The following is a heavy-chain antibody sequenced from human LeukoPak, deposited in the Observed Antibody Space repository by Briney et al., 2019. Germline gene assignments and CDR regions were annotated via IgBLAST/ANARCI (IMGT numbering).Heavy chain of an antibody. J-gene: IGHJ5*02. D-gene: IGHD3-10*01. CDR1: GFTFSSYW. CDR3: ARVALSQGLDA. CDR2: LNSDGSST. Sequence: GGSLRLSCAASGFTFSSYWMHWVRQAPGKGLVWASRLNSDGSSTVYADSVKGRFTISRDNAENKLYLQMNSLRVEDTAVYYCARVALSQGLDAWGQGTLVTVSS. V-gene: IGHV3-74*01.